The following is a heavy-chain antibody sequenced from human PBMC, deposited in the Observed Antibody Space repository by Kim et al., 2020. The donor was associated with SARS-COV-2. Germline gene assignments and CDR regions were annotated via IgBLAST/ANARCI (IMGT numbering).Heavy chain of an antibody. V-gene: IGHV3-33*01. Sequence: GGSLRLSCAASGFTFSSYGMHWVRQAPGKGLEWVAVIWYDGSNEYYADSVKGRFTISRDNSKNTLYLQMNSLRAEDTAVYYCATEKVGEVLAYYYYYGM. CDR1: GFTFSSYG. D-gene: IGHD3-10*01. J-gene: IGHJ6*01. CDR3: ATEKVGEVLAYYYYYGM. CDR2: IWYDGSNE.